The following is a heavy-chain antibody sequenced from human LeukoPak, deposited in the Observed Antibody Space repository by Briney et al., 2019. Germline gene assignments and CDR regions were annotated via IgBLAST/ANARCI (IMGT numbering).Heavy chain of an antibody. J-gene: IGHJ4*02. CDR3: ARDGDSSGYYPSDY. Sequence: GASVKASCKASGYTFTSYGISWVRQAPGQGLEWMGWISAYNGNTNYAQKLQGRVTMTTDTSTSTAYMELRSLRSDDTAVYYCARDGDSSGYYPSDYWGQGTLVTVSS. D-gene: IGHD3-22*01. V-gene: IGHV1-18*01. CDR2: ISAYNGNT. CDR1: GYTFTSYG.